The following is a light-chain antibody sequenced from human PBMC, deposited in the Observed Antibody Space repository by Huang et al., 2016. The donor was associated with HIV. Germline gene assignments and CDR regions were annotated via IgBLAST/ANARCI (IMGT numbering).Light chain of an antibody. CDR2: AAS. CDR3: QQYYSTPPIT. V-gene: IGKV1-NL1*01. Sequence: DIQMTQSPSSLSASVGDRVTITCRASQVISNSLAWYQQKPGKAPKLLLYAASRLKSGVPSRFSGSGSGTDYTLTISSLQPEDFATYYCQQYYSTPPITFGQGTRLEIK. J-gene: IGKJ5*01. CDR1: QVISNS.